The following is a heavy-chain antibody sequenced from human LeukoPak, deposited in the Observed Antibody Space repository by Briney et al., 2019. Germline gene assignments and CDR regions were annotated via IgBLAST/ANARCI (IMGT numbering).Heavy chain of an antibody. V-gene: IGHV4-39*07. Sequence: SETLSLTCAVSGGSITSSKYFWGWIRQPPGKELELIGIVSYSGTTDYNPSLKSRVTISTDTSKNQFSLKLPSVTAADTAVYYCAALGVKVLVYQFEYWGRGTPVTVSS. D-gene: IGHD5/OR15-5a*01. CDR2: VSYSGTT. CDR3: AALGVKVLVYQFEY. J-gene: IGHJ4*02. CDR1: GGSITSSKYF.